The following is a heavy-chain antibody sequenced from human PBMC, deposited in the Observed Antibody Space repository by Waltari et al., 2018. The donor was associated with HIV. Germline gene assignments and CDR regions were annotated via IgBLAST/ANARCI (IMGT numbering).Heavy chain of an antibody. CDR3: ARARGYSYGYEDY. V-gene: IGHV3-48*04. Sequence: VQRVESGGDLVQPGGSLRLSCAASGLRFSSYSMTRARQAPGKGLEWISYISNSGNTIDYADSVKGRFTISRDNAKNSLSLQMHSLRAEDTAVYYCARARGYSYGYEDYWGQGALVTVSS. CDR2: ISNSGNTI. D-gene: IGHD5-18*01. J-gene: IGHJ4*02. CDR1: GLRFSSYS.